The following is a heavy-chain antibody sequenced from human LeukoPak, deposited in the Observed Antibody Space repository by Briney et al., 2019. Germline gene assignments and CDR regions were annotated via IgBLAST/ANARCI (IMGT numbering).Heavy chain of an antibody. V-gene: IGHV4-61*02. J-gene: IGHJ4*02. CDR2: IYTSGST. D-gene: IGHD1-1*01. CDR3: ATSNWNDVGAFDY. CDR1: GGSISSGSYY. Sequence: SETLSLTCTVSGGSISSGSYYWSWFRQPAGKGLEWIGRIYTSGSTNYNPSLKSRVTISVDTSKNQFSLKLSSVTAADTAVYYCATSNWNDVGAFDYWGQGTLVTVSS.